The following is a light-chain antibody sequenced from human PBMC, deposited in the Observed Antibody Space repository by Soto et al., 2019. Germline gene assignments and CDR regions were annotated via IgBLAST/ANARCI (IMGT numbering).Light chain of an antibody. Sequence: EIVMTQSPATLYASPGERATLSCRASQSVSNNLAWYQQKPGQAPRLLIYGASTRATGIPARFSGSGSGTEFTLTISSLQSEDFAVYYCQQYNNWPPYTFGQGTKLEIK. CDR2: GAS. CDR3: QQYNNWPPYT. CDR1: QSVSNN. J-gene: IGKJ2*01. V-gene: IGKV3-15*01.